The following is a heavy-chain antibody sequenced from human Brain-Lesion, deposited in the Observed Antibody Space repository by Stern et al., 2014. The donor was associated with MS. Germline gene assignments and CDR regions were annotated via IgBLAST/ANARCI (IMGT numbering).Heavy chain of an antibody. CDR1: GYTLTELS. D-gene: IGHD1-26*01. CDR3: ATLSPGAGGNYYRHFDY. V-gene: IGHV1-24*01. J-gene: IGHJ4*02. Sequence: QDQLVQSGAEVKKPGASVKVSCKVSGYTLTELSMHWVRQAPRKGLGWMGGFDLEDGETIYAQKFQGRVPMTEDTSTDTAYMELSSLRSEDTAVYYCATLSPGAGGNYYRHFDYWGQGTLVTVSS. CDR2: FDLEDGET.